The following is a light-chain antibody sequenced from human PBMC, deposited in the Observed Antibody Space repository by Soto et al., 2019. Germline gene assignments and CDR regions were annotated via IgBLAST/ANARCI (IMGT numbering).Light chain of an antibody. V-gene: IGKV3-11*01. J-gene: IGKJ5*01. CDR2: DAS. Sequence: TVLTQSPATLSLSPGERATLSCRASQSVSSYLAWYQQKPGQAPRLLIYDASNRATGIPGRFSGSGSGTDFTLTISSLEPEDFALYYCQQRNNWPITFAQGTRLEI. CDR3: QQRNNWPIT. CDR1: QSVSSY.